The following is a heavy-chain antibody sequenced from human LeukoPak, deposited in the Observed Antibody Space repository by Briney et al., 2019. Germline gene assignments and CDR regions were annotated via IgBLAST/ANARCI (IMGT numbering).Heavy chain of an antibody. CDR2: MYYSGST. V-gene: IGHV4-59*12. Sequence: KPSETLSLTCTVSGGSMNDYSWTWIRQPPGRGLEWIGYMYYSGSTKYNPSLKSRLTISLDRSRNQFSLNLSSVTAADTAVYYCAKGGAAHNWFDPWGQGTLVTVSS. CDR1: GGSMNDYS. J-gene: IGHJ5*02. D-gene: IGHD6-6*01. CDR3: AKGGAAHNWFDP.